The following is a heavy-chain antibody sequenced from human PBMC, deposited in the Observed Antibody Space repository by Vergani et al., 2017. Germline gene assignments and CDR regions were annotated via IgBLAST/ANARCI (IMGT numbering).Heavy chain of an antibody. CDR2: IYYSGST. CDR1: GGSISSYY. D-gene: IGHD6-13*01. J-gene: IGHJ4*02. V-gene: IGHV4-59*01. Sequence: QVQLQVSGPGLVKPSETLSLTCTVSGGSISSYYWSWIRQPPGKGLEWIGYIYYSGSTNYNPSLKSRVTISVDTSKNQFSLKLSSVTAADTAVYYCASAYSSSWYPYWGQGTLVTVSS. CDR3: ASAYSSSWYPY.